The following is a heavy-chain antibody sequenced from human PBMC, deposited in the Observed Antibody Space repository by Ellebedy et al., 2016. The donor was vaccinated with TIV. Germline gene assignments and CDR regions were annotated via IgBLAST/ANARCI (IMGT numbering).Heavy chain of an antibody. V-gene: IGHV3-9*01. CDR3: SKDITGYSLYYFDS. D-gene: IGHD5-12*01. CDR1: GFTFDEYA. CDR2: ISWHSGSV. J-gene: IGHJ4*02. Sequence: SLKISXAASGFTFDEYAMHWVRQAPGKGLEWVSGISWHSGSVDYADSVKGRFTISRDNANNSLLLQMNSLRVEDTALYYCSKDITGYSLYYFDSWGQGTLVTVSS.